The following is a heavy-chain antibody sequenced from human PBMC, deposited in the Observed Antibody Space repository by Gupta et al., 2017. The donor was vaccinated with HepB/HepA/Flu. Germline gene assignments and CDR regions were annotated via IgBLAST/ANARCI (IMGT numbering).Heavy chain of an antibody. D-gene: IGHD1/OR15-1a*01. CDR1: GGSSSGYY. CDR2: INHSGST. CDR3: ARVATITGTYPYYYYYGMDV. Sequence: QVQLQQWGAGLLKPSETLSLTCAVYGGSSSGYYWSWIRQPPGKGLEWIGEINHSGSTNYNPSLKSRVTISVDTSKNQFSLKLSSVTAADTAVYYCARVATITGTYPYYYYYGMDVWGQGTTVTVSS. V-gene: IGHV4-34*01. J-gene: IGHJ6*02.